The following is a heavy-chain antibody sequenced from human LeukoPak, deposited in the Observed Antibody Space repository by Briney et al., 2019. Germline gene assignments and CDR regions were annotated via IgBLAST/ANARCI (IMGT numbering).Heavy chain of an antibody. CDR3: ARGGLVRGSLNSLTGFDF. D-gene: IGHD3-10*01. J-gene: IGHJ3*01. CDR2: IYYKSQRYN. V-gene: IGHV6-1*01. Sequence: SQTLSLTCAISGDSVSSGSGGWNCIRQSPSRGLEWLGRIYYKSQRYNDDAVYVQGRISINPDTAKNQFSLHLNSVTPDDTDLYYCARGGLVRGSLNSLTGFDFWGQGTMVTVSS. CDR1: GDSVSSGSGG.